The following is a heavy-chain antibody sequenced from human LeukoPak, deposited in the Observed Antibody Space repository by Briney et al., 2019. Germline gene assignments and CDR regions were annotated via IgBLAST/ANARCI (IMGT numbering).Heavy chain of an antibody. J-gene: IGHJ6*03. V-gene: IGHV3-21*01. Sequence: GGSLRLSCAASGFTFSSYSMNWVRQAPGKGLEWVSSISSSSSYIYYADSVKGRFTISRDNAKNSLYLQMNSLRAEDTAVYYCARDQGAAPPHYYYYMDVWGKGTTVTVSS. CDR3: ARDQGAAPPHYYYYMDV. CDR1: GFTFSSYS. D-gene: IGHD6-6*01. CDR2: ISSSSSYI.